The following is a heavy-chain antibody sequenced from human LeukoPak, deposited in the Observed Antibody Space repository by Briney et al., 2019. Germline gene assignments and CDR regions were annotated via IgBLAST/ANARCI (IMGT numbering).Heavy chain of an antibody. Sequence: WVRPMPGXXXEWMGIIYPGDSDTRYSPSFQGQVTISADKSISTAYLQWSSLKASDTAMYYCARNVQWGFDPWGQGTLVTVSS. V-gene: IGHV5-51*01. CDR3: ARNVQWGFDP. J-gene: IGHJ5*02. CDR2: IYPGDSDT. D-gene: IGHD1-26*01.